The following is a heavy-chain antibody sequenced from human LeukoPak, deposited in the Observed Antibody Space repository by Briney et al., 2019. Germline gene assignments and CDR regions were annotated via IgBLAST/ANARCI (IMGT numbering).Heavy chain of an antibody. J-gene: IGHJ3*02. CDR3: ARGGGIVVVPDDAFDI. V-gene: IGHV1-18*04. CDR2: ISAYNGNT. Sequence: ASVEVSCKASGYTFTSYGISWVRQAPGQGLEWMGWISAYNGNTNYAQKLQGRVTMTTDTSTSTAYMELRSLRSDDTAVYYCARGGGIVVVPDDAFDIWGQGTMVTVSS. D-gene: IGHD2-2*01. CDR1: GYTFTSYG.